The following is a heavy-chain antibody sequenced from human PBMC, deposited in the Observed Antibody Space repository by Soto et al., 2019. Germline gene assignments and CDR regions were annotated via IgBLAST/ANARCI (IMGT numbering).Heavy chain of an antibody. CDR3: ARGPQAAAETALCY. D-gene: IGHD6-13*01. V-gene: IGHV1-69*06. CDR2: IIPIFGTA. J-gene: IGHJ4*02. CDR1: GGTFSSYA. Sequence: SVKVSCKASGGTFSSYASSWVRQAPGQGLEWMGGIIPIFGTANYAQKFQGRVTITADKSTSTAYMELSSLRSEDTAVYYCARGPQAAAETALCYLGQGTLVPVCS.